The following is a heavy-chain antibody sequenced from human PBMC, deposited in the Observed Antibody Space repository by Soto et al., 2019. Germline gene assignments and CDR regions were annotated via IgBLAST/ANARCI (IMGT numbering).Heavy chain of an antibody. J-gene: IGHJ4*02. D-gene: IGHD3-22*01. CDR1: GLTFRTYS. Sequence: GGSLRLCCVASGLTFRTYSMNWVRQAPGKGLEWISYITSSSSTIYYAGSVKGRFTISRDNAKNSLYLHMTSLRDEDTAVYYCATPPTDYYDSSGYYNFDYWGQGTLVTVSS. CDR2: ITSSSSTI. V-gene: IGHV3-48*02. CDR3: ATPPTDYYDSSGYYNFDY.